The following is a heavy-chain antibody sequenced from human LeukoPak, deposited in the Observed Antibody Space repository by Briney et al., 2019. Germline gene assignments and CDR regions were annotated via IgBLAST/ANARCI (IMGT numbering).Heavy chain of an antibody. V-gene: IGHV1-2*06. D-gene: IGHD6-6*01. Sequence: ASVKVSCKASGYTFTGYYMHWVRQAPGQGLEWMGRINPNSGGTNYAQKFQGRVTMTRDTSISTAYMELSRLRSDDTAVYYCATSDYSSSSEYHFDYWGQGTLVAVSS. CDR3: ATSDYSSSSEYHFDY. CDR2: INPNSGGT. CDR1: GYTFTGYY. J-gene: IGHJ4*02.